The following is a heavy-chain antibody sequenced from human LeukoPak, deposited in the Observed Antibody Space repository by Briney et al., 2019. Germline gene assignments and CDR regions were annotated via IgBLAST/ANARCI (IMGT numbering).Heavy chain of an antibody. V-gene: IGHV1-2*06. D-gene: IGHD6-13*01. Sequence: GASVTVSCTASGYTFTDYYIHWVRQAPGQGLEWMGRINPNSGGTSYAQKFQGRVTMTRDTSISTAYVELSRLTSDDTAVYYCASPIAAAGPYYFDYWGQGTLVTVSS. CDR2: INPNSGGT. J-gene: IGHJ4*02. CDR3: ASPIAAAGPYYFDY. CDR1: GYTFTDYY.